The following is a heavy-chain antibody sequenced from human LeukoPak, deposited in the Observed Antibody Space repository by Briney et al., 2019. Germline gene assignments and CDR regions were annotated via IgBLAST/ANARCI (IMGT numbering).Heavy chain of an antibody. V-gene: IGHV1-8*01. CDR1: GYTFTSYD. J-gene: IGHJ6*02. CDR3: ARVKVATKNYYYYYGMDV. Sequence: ASVKVSCKASGYTFTSYDINWVRQATGQGLEWMGWMNPNSGNTGYAQKFQGRVTMTRNTSISTAYMELSSLRSEDTAVFFCARVKVATKNYYYYYGMDVWGQGTTVTVSS. CDR2: MNPNSGNT. D-gene: IGHD2-15*01.